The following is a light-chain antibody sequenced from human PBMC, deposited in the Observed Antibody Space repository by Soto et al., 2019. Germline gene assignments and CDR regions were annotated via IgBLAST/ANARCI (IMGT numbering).Light chain of an antibody. CDR1: PSVSSNY. V-gene: IGKV3-20*01. J-gene: IGKJ5*01. CDR2: GAS. CDR3: QHYDTSIT. Sequence: EIVLTQSPDTLSLSPGESATLSCRASPSVSSNYVAWYQQKPGQAPRLLIYGASSGATGIPDRFSGSGSGTDFTLTLRRLEPEDFAVFYCQHYDTSITFGQGTRLEI.